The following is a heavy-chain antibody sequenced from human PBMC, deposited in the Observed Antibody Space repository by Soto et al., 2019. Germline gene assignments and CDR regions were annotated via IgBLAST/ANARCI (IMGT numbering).Heavy chain of an antibody. Sequence: AAVKGYCQSSGYSCTDYHIHWLLQAPGQGLEWLGRINPKSGGTSTAQKFQGWVTMTTDTSISTASMELTRLTSDDTAIYYCARGDSTDWSNWVCSFVYHHLLACCGQGSTGTV. CDR2: INPKSGGT. V-gene: IGHV1-2*04. J-gene: IGHJ6*01. CDR1: GYSCTDYH. D-gene: IGHD7-27*01. CDR3: ARGDSTDWSNWVCSFVYHHLLAC.